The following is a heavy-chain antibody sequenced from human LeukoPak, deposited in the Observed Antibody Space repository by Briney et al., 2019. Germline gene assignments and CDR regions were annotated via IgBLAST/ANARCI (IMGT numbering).Heavy chain of an antibody. V-gene: IGHV1-3*04. J-gene: IGHJ4*02. CDR1: GYTFINHA. CDR2: INIGNGNT. Sequence: ASVTVSCTASGYTFINHAIHWVRQAPGQRLEWMGWINIGNGNTKYSQNFQGRITITRDTSATTAYMDLSSLRSEDTAMYYCARRLGRSFDYRGQGTLVTVSS. CDR3: ARRLGRSFDY. D-gene: IGHD2-21*01.